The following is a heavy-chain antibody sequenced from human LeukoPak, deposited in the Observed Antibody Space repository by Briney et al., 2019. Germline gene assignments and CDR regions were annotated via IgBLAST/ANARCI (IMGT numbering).Heavy chain of an antibody. CDR3: ASPTHYCSSTSCPYPS. CDR1: GYTFTSYG. V-gene: IGHV1-18*01. J-gene: IGHJ4*02. D-gene: IGHD2-2*01. Sequence: GASVKVSCKASGYTFTSYGISWVRQAPGQGLEWMGWISAYNGNTNYAQKLQGRVTMTTDTSASTAYMELRSLRSDDTAVYYCASPTHYCSSTSCPYPSWGQGTLVTVSS. CDR2: ISAYNGNT.